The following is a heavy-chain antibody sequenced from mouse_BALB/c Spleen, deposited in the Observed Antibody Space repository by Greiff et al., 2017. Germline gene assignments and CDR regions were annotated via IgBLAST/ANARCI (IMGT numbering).Heavy chain of an antibody. CDR2: ISYSGST. CDR1: GYSITSDYA. Sequence: EVQLQQSGPGLVKPSQSLSLTCTVTGYSITSDYAWNWIRQFPGNKLEWMGYISYSGSTSYNPSLKSRISITRDTSKNQFFLQLNSVTTEDTATYYCARGRDYYAPFAYWGQGTLVTVSA. D-gene: IGHD1-1*01. V-gene: IGHV3-2*02. J-gene: IGHJ3*01. CDR3: ARGRDYYAPFAY.